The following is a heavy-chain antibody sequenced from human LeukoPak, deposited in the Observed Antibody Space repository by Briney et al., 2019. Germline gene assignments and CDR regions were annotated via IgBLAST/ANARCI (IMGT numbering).Heavy chain of an antibody. CDR2: IKQDGSEK. J-gene: IGHJ4*02. CDR3: ARDKIVGATNFDY. D-gene: IGHD1-26*01. V-gene: IGHV3-7*01. CDR1: GFTFSSYW. Sequence: GGSLRLSCAASGFTFSSYWMSWVRQVPGKGLEWVANIKQDGSEKYYVDSVKGRFTISRDNAKNSLYLQMNSLRAEGAAVYYCARDKIVGATNFDYWGQGTLVTVSS.